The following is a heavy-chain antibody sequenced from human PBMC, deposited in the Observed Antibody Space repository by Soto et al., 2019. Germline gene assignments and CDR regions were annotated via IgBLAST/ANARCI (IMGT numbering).Heavy chain of an antibody. V-gene: IGHV3-30*18. D-gene: IGHD3-22*01. Sequence: PGGSLRLSCAASGFTFSSYGMHWVRQAPGKGLEWVAVISYDGSNKYYADSVKGRFTISRDNSKNTLYLQMNSLRAEDTAVYYCAKEIYYYDSSGYSDYWGQGTLVTVSS. CDR3: AKEIYYYDSSGYSDY. CDR2: ISYDGSNK. J-gene: IGHJ4*02. CDR1: GFTFSSYG.